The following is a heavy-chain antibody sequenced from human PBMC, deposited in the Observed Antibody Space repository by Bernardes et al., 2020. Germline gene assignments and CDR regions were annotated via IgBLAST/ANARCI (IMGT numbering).Heavy chain of an antibody. CDR3: ARVSADYYDSDSTGYYLYWYFDL. V-gene: IGHV3-7*01. CDR2: IKQNGREQ. D-gene: IGHD3-22*01. CDR1: GFTFNNHW. Sequence: GGSLRLSCTASGFTFNNHWMSWVRQAPGKGLEWVANIKQNGREQYYVDSVKGRFTISRDNAKNSLYLQMNSLRAEDTAVYYCARVSADYYDSDSTGYYLYWYFDLWGRGTLVTVSS. J-gene: IGHJ2*01.